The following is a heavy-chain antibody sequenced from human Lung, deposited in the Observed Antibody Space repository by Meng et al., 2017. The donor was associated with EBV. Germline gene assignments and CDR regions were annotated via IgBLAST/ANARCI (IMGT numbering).Heavy chain of an antibody. V-gene: IGHV4-30-4*01. CDR3: ARGDYSSGYYYYFDY. D-gene: IGHD3-22*01. CDR2: IFYSGST. J-gene: IGHJ4*02. Sequence: HVHLQESGPALVKPSQTLSLTCTVSGGSISSGNYYWSWIRQPPWKGLEWIGYIFYSGSTYYNPSLKSRITISVDTSKNQFSLKLSSVTAADTAVYYCARGDYSSGYYYYFDYWGQGTLVTVSS. CDR1: GGSISSGNYY.